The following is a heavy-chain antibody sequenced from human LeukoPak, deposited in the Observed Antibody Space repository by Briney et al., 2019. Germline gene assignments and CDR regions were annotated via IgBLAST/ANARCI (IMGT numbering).Heavy chain of an antibody. CDR2: IDIARDT. Sequence: PGGSLRLSCAASGFTFSGYDVLWVRQPPGKALEWVSTIDIARDTYYPYSVKGRFTISRQNGKNSLYLQMNSLRAEDTAVYYCTRTSLSGWFDSWGQGTLVTVSS. D-gene: IGHD6-19*01. CDR1: GFTFSGYD. CDR3: TRTSLSGWFDS. V-gene: IGHV3-13*01. J-gene: IGHJ5*01.